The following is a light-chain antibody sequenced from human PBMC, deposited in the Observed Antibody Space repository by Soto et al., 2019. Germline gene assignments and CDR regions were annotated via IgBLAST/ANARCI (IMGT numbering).Light chain of an antibody. CDR1: QSVSSSY. Sequence: IVLTQAPGTLSLYTGERATLSGRGSQSVSSSYLAWYQQKPGQAPRLLIYDASSRATGTPDRFSRSGSGTDFTLTISRLQPEDVATYYCQQHTSAPQTSAHRTRLEIK. CDR3: QQHTSAPQT. J-gene: IGKJ5*01. CDR2: DAS. V-gene: IGKV3D-20*02.